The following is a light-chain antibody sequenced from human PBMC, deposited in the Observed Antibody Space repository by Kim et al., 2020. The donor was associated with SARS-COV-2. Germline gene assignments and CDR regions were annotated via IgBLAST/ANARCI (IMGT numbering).Light chain of an antibody. Sequence: DIQMTQSPSAMSASVGDTVTISCRASQDINQNLVWFQQKPGQVPKRLIYAASRPQSGVPSRFSGSGSGTEFTLTITSLQPEEFATYYCLQHRSYPRTFGQGTKLEI. V-gene: IGKV1-17*03. CDR2: AAS. J-gene: IGKJ2*01. CDR1: QDINQN. CDR3: LQHRSYPRT.